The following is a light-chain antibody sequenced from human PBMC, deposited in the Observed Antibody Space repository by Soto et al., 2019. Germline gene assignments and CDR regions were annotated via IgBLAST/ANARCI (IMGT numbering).Light chain of an antibody. Sequence: QSVLTQPPSASGTPGQRVTISCSGSSSNIGSNTVNWYQQLPGTAPKLLIYNNNQRPSGVPDRFSGSKSGTSASLAISGLQSEDEADYYCAAWDDSLNGVLFGGGTKLIVL. V-gene: IGLV1-44*01. J-gene: IGLJ2*01. CDR1: SSNIGSNT. CDR2: NNN. CDR3: AAWDDSLNGVL.